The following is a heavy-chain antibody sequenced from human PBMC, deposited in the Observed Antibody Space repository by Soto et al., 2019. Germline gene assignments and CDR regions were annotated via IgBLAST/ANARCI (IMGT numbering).Heavy chain of an antibody. V-gene: IGHV3-30-3*01. CDR2: ISYDGSNK. CDR3: AREPAVAGTGGGGSYYFDY. CDR1: GFTFSSYA. J-gene: IGHJ4*02. Sequence: QVQLVESGGGVVQPGRSLRLSCAASGFTFSSYAMHWVRQAPGKGLEWVAVISYDGSNKYYADSVKGRFTISRDNSKNTLYLQMNRLRAEDTAVYYCAREPAVAGTGGGGSYYFDYWGQGTLVTVSS. D-gene: IGHD6-19*01.